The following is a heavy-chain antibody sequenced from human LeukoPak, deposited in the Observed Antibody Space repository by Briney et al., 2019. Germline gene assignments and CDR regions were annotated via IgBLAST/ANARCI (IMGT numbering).Heavy chain of an antibody. Sequence: ASEKVSCKASGYTFTSYYMHWVRQAPGQGLEWMGIINPSGGSTSYAQKFQGRVTMTRDTSTSTVYMELSSLRSEDTAVYYCAREYHYYDSSGYSPLRYFDLWGRGTLVTVSS. CDR2: INPSGGST. D-gene: IGHD3-22*01. J-gene: IGHJ2*01. V-gene: IGHV1-46*01. CDR3: AREYHYYDSSGYSPLRYFDL. CDR1: GYTFTSYY.